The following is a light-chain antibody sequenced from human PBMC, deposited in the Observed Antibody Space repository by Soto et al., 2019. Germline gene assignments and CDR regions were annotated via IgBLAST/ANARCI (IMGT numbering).Light chain of an antibody. Sequence: DIQMTQSPSSLSSSVLDRFTITCRASQDIRSSLNWYQQKPGKAPKFLIYVASSLQTGVPPRFSGSGSGTDFTLTISGLQAEDYATYFCQQTYSDPPWTFGQGTKVDIK. CDR3: QQTYSDPPWT. CDR2: VAS. J-gene: IGKJ1*01. CDR1: QDIRSS. V-gene: IGKV1-39*01.